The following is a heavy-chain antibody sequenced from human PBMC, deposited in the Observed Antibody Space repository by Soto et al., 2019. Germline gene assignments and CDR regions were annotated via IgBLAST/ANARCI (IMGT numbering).Heavy chain of an antibody. V-gene: IGHV4-59*01. CDR1: GGSISSYY. Sequence: SETLSLTCTVSGGSISSYYWSWIRQPPGKGLEWIGYIYYSGSANYNPSLKSRVTISVDTSKNQFSLKLSSVTAADTAVYYCARVVAATGTKYFHHWGQGTLVTVSS. CDR3: ARVVAATGTKYFHH. J-gene: IGHJ1*01. D-gene: IGHD2-15*01. CDR2: IYYSGSA.